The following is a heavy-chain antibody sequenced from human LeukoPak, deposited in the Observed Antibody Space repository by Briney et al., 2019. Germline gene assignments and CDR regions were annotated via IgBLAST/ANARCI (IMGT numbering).Heavy chain of an antibody. CDR3: AKVGSSGWYGDY. J-gene: IGHJ4*02. CDR2: ISGSGGST. CDR1: GFIFSSYA. Sequence: GGSLRLSCAASGFIFSSYAMSWVRQAPGKGLEWVSVISGSGGSTYYADSVKGRFTISRDNSKNTLYLQTNSLRAEDTAVYYCAKVGSSGWYGDYWGQGTLVTVSS. V-gene: IGHV3-23*01. D-gene: IGHD6-19*01.